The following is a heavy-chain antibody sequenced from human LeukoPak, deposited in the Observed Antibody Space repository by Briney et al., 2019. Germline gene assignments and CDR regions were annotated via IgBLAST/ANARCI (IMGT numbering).Heavy chain of an antibody. V-gene: IGHV1-69*13. CDR1: GGTFSSYA. CDR2: IIPIFGTA. Sequence: GASVKVSCKASGGTFSSYATSWVREAPGQGLEWMGGIIPIFGTANYAQKFQGRVTITADESTSTAYMELSSLRSEDTAVYYCARAKYYGSGSYYDYWGQGTLVTVSS. D-gene: IGHD3-10*01. CDR3: ARAKYYGSGSYYDY. J-gene: IGHJ4*02.